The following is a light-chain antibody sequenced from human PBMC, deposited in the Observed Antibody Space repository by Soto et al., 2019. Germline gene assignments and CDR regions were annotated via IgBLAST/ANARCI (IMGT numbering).Light chain of an antibody. CDR3: SSVTSSSTDVV. Sequence: QSVLTQPPSVSGSPGQSVTISCTGTSSDVGNYNRVSWYQQPPGTAPKLIIYEVSNRPSGVPDRFSGSKSGNTASLIISGVQAEDEADYYCSSVTSSSTDVVFGGGTKVTVL. CDR1: SSDVGNYNR. CDR2: EVS. V-gene: IGLV2-18*02. J-gene: IGLJ2*01.